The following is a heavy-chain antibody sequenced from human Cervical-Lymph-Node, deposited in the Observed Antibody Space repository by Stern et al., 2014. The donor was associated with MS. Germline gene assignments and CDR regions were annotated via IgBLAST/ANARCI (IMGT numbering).Heavy chain of an antibody. CDR2: IYTGGIT. D-gene: IGHD3-3*01. CDR1: GFTVSNNY. V-gene: IGHV3-66*01. Sequence: EVQLVQSGGGLVQPGGSLRLSCAASGFTVSNNYMSWVRQAPGKGLEWVSVIYTGGITYYADSVKARFTISRDNSKNTLYLQMNSLRAEDTAVYYCARDLHITIFGVLRSYYGMDVWGQGTTVTVSS. J-gene: IGHJ6*02. CDR3: ARDLHITIFGVLRSYYGMDV.